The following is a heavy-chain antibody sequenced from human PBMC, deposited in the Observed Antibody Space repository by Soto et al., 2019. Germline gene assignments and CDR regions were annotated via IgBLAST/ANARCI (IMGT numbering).Heavy chain of an antibody. CDR2: ISYSGST. D-gene: IGHD2-2*01. Sequence: SETLSLTCTVSGGSISSSSSSWGWIRQPPGKGLEWLGIISYSGSTYYSPSLKSRVTISVDASKNLFSLKLSSVTAADTAVYYCARTYVTEVGVVPASKDYMDVWGKGTTVNVSS. CDR1: GGSISSSSSS. V-gene: IGHV4-39*01. CDR3: ARTYVTEVGVVPASKDYMDV. J-gene: IGHJ6*03.